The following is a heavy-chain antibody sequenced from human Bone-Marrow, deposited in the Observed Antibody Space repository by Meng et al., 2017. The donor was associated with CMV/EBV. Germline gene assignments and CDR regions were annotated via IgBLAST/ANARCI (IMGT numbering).Heavy chain of an antibody. CDR3: ARRCRINRYYNYYGMDF. J-gene: IGHJ6*02. Sequence: GSLRLSCAVYGGSFSGYYWSWIRQPPGKGLEWIGEINHSGGTNYNPSLKSRVTISVDTSKNQFSLKLSSVNAADTAVYYCARRCRINRYYNYYGMDFWGQGTAVTVSS. D-gene: IGHD1-14*01. CDR1: GGSFSGYY. CDR2: INHSGGT. V-gene: IGHV4-34*01.